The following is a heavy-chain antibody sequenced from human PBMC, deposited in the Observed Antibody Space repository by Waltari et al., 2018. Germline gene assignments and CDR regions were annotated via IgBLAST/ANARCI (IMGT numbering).Heavy chain of an antibody. CDR2: TNPNSGGT. V-gene: IGHV1-2*02. CDR1: GYTFTGYY. Sequence: QVQLVQSGAEVKKPGASVKVSCKASGYTFTGYYMHWVRQAPGPGLEWMGWTNPNSGGTNDAQKLQGRVTRTRDTSISTAYMGLSRLRSDDTAVYYCARTAYAITMVRGVICPPHSYGMDVWGQGTTVTVSS. D-gene: IGHD3-10*01. J-gene: IGHJ6*02. CDR3: ARTAYAITMVRGVICPPHSYGMDV.